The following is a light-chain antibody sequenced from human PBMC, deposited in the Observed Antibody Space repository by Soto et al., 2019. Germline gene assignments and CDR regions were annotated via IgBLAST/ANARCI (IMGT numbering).Light chain of an antibody. Sequence: EIVMTQSPATLSVSPGERATLSCRASQSVFSSLAWYQQKPGQAPRLLIYGAATRATGIPDRFSGSGSGTDFTLTISRLEPEDFAVYYCQQYGSSPTFGQGTRLEIK. CDR2: GAA. CDR3: QQYGSSPT. CDR1: QSVFSS. J-gene: IGKJ5*01. V-gene: IGKV3-20*01.